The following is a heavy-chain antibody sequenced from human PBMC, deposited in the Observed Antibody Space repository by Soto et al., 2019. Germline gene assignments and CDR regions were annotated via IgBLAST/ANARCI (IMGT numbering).Heavy chain of an antibody. CDR3: TRDGRGLGRLSLFEY. V-gene: IGHV3-53*01. D-gene: IGHD2-21*02. Sequence: GGSLRLSCAASGFNVSSDYMNWVRQTPGKGLEWVASIYSGETTYYADSVRGRFTISSDKSKNTLYFQLSSLRIEDTAVYYCTRDGRGLGRLSLFEYWGQGVLVTVSS. J-gene: IGHJ4*02. CDR2: IYSGETT. CDR1: GFNVSSDY.